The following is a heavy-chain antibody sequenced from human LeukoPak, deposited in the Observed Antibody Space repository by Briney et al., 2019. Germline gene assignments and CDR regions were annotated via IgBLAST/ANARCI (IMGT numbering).Heavy chain of an antibody. D-gene: IGHD3-22*01. CDR2: IRSKANSYAT. Sequence: GGSLRLSCAASGFTFSGSAMHWVRQASGKGLEWVGRIRSKANSYATAYAASVKGRFTISRDDSKNTAYLQMNSLKTEDTAVYYCTMLLLPYYMDVWGKGTTVTVSS. CDR1: GFTFSGSA. J-gene: IGHJ6*03. V-gene: IGHV3-73*01. CDR3: TMLLLPYYMDV.